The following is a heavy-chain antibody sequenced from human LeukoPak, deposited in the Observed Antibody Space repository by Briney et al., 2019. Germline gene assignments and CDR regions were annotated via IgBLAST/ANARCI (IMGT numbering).Heavy chain of an antibody. Sequence: ASVKVSCKASGGTFSSYAISWVRQAPGQGLEWMGRIIPILGIANYAQKSQGRVTITADKSTSTAYMELSSLRSEDTAVYYCARDRDGYTYNWFDPWGQGTLVTVSS. CDR3: ARDRDGYTYNWFDP. V-gene: IGHV1-69*04. D-gene: IGHD5-24*01. CDR1: GGTFSSYA. J-gene: IGHJ5*02. CDR2: IIPILGIA.